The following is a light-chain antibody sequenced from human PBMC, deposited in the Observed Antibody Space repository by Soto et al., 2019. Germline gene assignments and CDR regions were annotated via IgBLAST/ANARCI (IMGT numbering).Light chain of an antibody. V-gene: IGLV2-11*01. CDR1: SSDVGGYNY. J-gene: IGLJ2*01. Sequence: QSVLTQPPSVSGSPGQSVTISCTGTSSDVGGYNYVSWYQQHPGEAPKLMIYDVSMRPSGVPIRFSGSKSANTASLTISGLQAEDEAFYYCCSYAGSYTWVFGGGTQLTVL. CDR2: DVS. CDR3: CSYAGSYTWV.